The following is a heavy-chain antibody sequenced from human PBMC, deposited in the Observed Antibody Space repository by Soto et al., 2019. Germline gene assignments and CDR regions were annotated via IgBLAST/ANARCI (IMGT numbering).Heavy chain of an antibody. D-gene: IGHD2-15*01. Sequence: GASVKVSCKVSGYTLTEFSMHWVRQAPGKGLERMGGFDPEDGETIYAQKFQGRVTMTEDTPTDTAYMELSSLRSEDTAVYYCATDPVVSAAARAVFDYWGQGTLVTVSS. V-gene: IGHV1-24*01. CDR3: ATDPVVSAAARAVFDY. CDR2: FDPEDGET. J-gene: IGHJ4*02. CDR1: GYTLTEFS.